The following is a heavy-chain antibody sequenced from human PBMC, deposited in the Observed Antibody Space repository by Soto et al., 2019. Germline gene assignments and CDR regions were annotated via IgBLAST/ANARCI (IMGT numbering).Heavy chain of an antibody. V-gene: IGHV1-3*01. CDR1: GYTFTTYT. J-gene: IGHJ4*02. CDR2: IKPADGNT. CDR3: AKTQGSANFHY. Sequence: QVQLVQSGAEVVNPGASVKVSCKASGYTFTTYTLHWVRQAPGQRLEWMGWIKPADGNTVYSQNFRDRFTVTMDTSATTVYMNLNSLTSEDPAVYYCAKTQGSANFHYWGQGTLVTVSS.